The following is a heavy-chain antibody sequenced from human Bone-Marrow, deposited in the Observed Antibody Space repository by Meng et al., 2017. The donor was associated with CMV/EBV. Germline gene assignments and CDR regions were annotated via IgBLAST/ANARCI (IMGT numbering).Heavy chain of an antibody. J-gene: IGHJ3*02. D-gene: IGHD6-6*01. Sequence: GGSLRLSCKGSGYSFTSYWIGWVRQMPGKGLEWMGIIYPSDSDTRYSPSFQGQVTISADKSISTAYLQWSSLKASDTAMYYCARLESIAARQSAWAYDIWGQGTMVTVSS. CDR3: ARLESIAARQSAWAYDI. CDR1: GYSFTSYW. V-gene: IGHV5-51*01. CDR2: IYPSDSDT.